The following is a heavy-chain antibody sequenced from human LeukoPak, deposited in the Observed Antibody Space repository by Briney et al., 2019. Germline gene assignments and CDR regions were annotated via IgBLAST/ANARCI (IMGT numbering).Heavy chain of an antibody. CDR2: INHSGST. CDR3: ARLSTQQLGRDY. D-gene: IGHD6-13*01. CDR1: GGSISSSSYY. J-gene: IGHJ4*02. Sequence: ETLSLTCTVSGGSISSSSYYWSWIRQPPGKGLEWIGEINHSGSTNYNPSLKSRVTISVDTSKNQFSLKLSSVTAADTAVYYCARLSTQQLGRDYWGQGTLVTVSS. V-gene: IGHV4-39*07.